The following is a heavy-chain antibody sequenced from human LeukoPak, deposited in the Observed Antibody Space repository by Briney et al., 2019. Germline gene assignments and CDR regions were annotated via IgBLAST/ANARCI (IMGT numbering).Heavy chain of an antibody. V-gene: IGHV3-15*01. CDR2: IKSKTDGGTT. CDR3: TTVTTVTTWDDY. D-gene: IGHD4-17*01. CDR1: GFTFSNAW. Sequence: PGGSLRLSCAASGFTFSNAWMSWVRQAPGKGLEWVGRIKSKTDGGTTDYAAPVIGRFTISRDDSKNTLYLQMNSLKTEDTAVYYCTTVTTVTTWDDYWGQGTLVTVSS. J-gene: IGHJ4*02.